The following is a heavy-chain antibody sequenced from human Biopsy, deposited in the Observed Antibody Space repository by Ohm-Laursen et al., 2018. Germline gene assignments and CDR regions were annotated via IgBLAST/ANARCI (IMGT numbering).Heavy chain of an antibody. CDR3: ATKLTGYFHH. CDR2: NIPILGTG. J-gene: IGHJ1*01. Sequence: VASVQVSCKVPGGTFSNYGVNWVRQAPGQGLEWLGGNIPILGTGNYAQKFQDRVTVAADTSTSTATMELRSLRSDDTAVYYCATKLTGYFHHWGQGTLVIVSS. D-gene: IGHD3-9*01. V-gene: IGHV1-69*06. CDR1: GGTFSNYG.